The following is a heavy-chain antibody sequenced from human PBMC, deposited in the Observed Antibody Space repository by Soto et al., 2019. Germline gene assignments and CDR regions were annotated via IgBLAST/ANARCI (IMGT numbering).Heavy chain of an antibody. Sequence: QVQLVQSGAEVKKPGSSVTVSCKASGGTFRTSAISWVRQAPGQGLEWVGGIMPVFRRPKYAQNFQGRVTITADESTRTAYMELSSLRSDDTAVYYCARDKDRPQVGGNYYYSLDVWGQGTAVTVSS. J-gene: IGHJ6*02. CDR3: ARDKDRPQVGGNYYYSLDV. V-gene: IGHV1-69*12. CDR1: GGTFRTSA. D-gene: IGHD2-2*01. CDR2: IMPVFRRP.